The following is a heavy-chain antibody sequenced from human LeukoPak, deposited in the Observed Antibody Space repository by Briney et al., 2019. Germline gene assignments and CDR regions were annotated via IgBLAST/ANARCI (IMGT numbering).Heavy chain of an antibody. CDR3: TRAASSGPLFTYHMDV. J-gene: IGHJ6*03. CDR1: GGSIRISDDY. D-gene: IGHD3-22*01. V-gene: IGHV4-39*07. CDR2: IYYTGSS. Sequence: SETLSLPCSVSGGSIRISDDYWGSVRQTPGKGLEWMGSIYYTGSSHYNPSLKSRVTISVDTSKNQFSLKLTSVTAADTAVYYCTRAASSGPLFTYHMDVWGKGTTVTVSS.